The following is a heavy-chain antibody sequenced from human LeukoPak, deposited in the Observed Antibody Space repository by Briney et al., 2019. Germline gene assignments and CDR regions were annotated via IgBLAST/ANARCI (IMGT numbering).Heavy chain of an antibody. D-gene: IGHD3-16*01. Sequence: SETLSLTCTVSGGSISSSSYYWGWIRQPPGTGLEWIGSIYYSGSTYYNPSLKSRVTISVDTSKNQFSLKLSSVTAADTAVYHCARHSGDYEREREYYFDYWGQGTLVTVSS. V-gene: IGHV4-39*01. J-gene: IGHJ4*02. CDR2: IYYSGST. CDR1: GGSISSSSYY. CDR3: ARHSGDYEREREYYFDY.